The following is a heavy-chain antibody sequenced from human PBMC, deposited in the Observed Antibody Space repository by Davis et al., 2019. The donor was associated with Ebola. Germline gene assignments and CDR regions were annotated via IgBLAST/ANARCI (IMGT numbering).Heavy chain of an antibody. CDR1: GFTFDDFA. Sequence: PGGSLRLSCAASGFTFDDFAMHWVRQPPGKGLEWVARMNKDGGKTDYADSVRGRLTISRDAAKNTLFLQMNSLRAEDSAIYYCAKDFGGPLDSWGQGTLVIVSS. CDR3: AKDFGGPLDS. CDR2: MNKDGGKT. J-gene: IGHJ4*02. D-gene: IGHD3-16*01. V-gene: IGHV3-9*01.